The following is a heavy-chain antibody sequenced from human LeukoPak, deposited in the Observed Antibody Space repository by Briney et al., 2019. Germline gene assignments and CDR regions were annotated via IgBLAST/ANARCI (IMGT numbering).Heavy chain of an antibody. V-gene: IGHV3-21*01. D-gene: IGHD3-9*01. Sequence: SCKASGGTFSSYSMNWVRQAPGKGLEWVSSISSSSSYIYYADSVKGRFTISRDNAKNSLYLQMNSLRAEDTAVYYCARRGGLRYFDWSPYYFDYWGQGTLVTVSS. CDR1: GGTFSSYS. J-gene: IGHJ4*02. CDR2: ISSSSSYI. CDR3: ARRGGLRYFDWSPYYFDY.